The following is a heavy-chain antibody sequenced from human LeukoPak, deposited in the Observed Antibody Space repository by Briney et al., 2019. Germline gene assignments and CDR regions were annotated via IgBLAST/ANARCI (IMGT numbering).Heavy chain of an antibody. J-gene: IGHJ4*02. V-gene: IGHV3-13*01. CDR1: GFTFSDYD. CDR2: IGTAGDT. CDR3: VRVAKERVGGVYYFDY. D-gene: IGHD1-1*01. Sequence: PGGSLRLSCAASGFTFSDYDIHWVRHATGKGLEWVSAIGTAGDTYYPGSVKGRFTISRENAKNSLYLQMNSLRAGDTAVYYCVRVAKERVGGVYYFDYWGQGNPVTVSS.